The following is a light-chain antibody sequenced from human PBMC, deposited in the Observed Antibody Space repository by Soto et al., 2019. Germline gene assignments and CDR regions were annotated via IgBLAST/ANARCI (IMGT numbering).Light chain of an antibody. CDR3: QTYGSTTA. CDR1: QSVSSSY. J-gene: IGKJ4*01. Sequence: EIVLTQSPGTLSLSPGERATLSCRASQSVSSSYLAWYQQKPGQAPRLLIYGASSRATGIPDRFSGSGSGTDFTLTIRRLEPADFALYYCQTYGSTTAFGVGTKVEIK. CDR2: GAS. V-gene: IGKV3-20*01.